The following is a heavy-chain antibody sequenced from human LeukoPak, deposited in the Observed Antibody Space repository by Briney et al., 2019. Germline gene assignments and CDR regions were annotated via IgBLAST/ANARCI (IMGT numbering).Heavy chain of an antibody. V-gene: IGHV3-23*01. Sequence: GGSLRLSCAASGFTFSSYAMSWVRQAPGKGLEWVSGISGSGAGTYYADSVTGRFTVSRDNSKNTLYLQMNCLRAADTAAYYCAKEAGYSSGWYDYWGQGTLVTVSS. CDR1: GFTFSSYA. D-gene: IGHD6-19*01. J-gene: IGHJ4*02. CDR3: AKEAGYSSGWYDY. CDR2: ISGSGAGT.